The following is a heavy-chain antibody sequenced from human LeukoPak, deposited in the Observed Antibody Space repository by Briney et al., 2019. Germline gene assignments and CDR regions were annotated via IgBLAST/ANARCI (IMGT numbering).Heavy chain of an antibody. J-gene: IGHJ4*02. CDR3: ARGRSGWNFDY. D-gene: IGHD6-19*01. Sequence: PSETLSLTCAVYGGSFSGYYWSWIRQPPGKGLEWIGEINHSGSTNYNPSLKSRVTISVGTSKNQFSLKLSSVTAADTAVYYCARGRSGWNFDYWGQGTLVTVSS. CDR1: GGSFSGYY. V-gene: IGHV4-34*01. CDR2: INHSGST.